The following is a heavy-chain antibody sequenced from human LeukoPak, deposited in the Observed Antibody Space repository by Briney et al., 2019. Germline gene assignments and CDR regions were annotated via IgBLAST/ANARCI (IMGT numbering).Heavy chain of an antibody. V-gene: IGHV4-30-4*08. D-gene: IGHD2-21*02. CDR1: SGSISSGDYY. CDR3: ARSLYCGGDCYPDAFDI. Sequence: SETLSLTCTVSSGSISSGDYYWSWIRQPPGKGLEWIGYIYYSGSTYYNPSLKSRVTISVDTSKNQFSLKLSSVTAADTAVYYCARSLYCGGDCYPDAFDIWGQGTMVTVSS. J-gene: IGHJ3*02. CDR2: IYYSGST.